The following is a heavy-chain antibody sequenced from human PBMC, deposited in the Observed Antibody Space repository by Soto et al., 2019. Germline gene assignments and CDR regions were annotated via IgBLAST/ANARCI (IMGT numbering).Heavy chain of an antibody. Sequence: GGSLRLSCAASGFTVSSNYMSWVRQVPGKGLEWVSVIYSSGSTYYAESVKGRCTISRDNSKNTLYLQMNSLRAEDTAVYYCAREQAQESIDSSPRYYYGMDVWGQGTTVTVSS. CDR2: IYSSGST. CDR1: GFTVSSNY. CDR3: AREQAQESIDSSPRYYYGMDV. D-gene: IGHD6-13*01. J-gene: IGHJ6*01. V-gene: IGHV3-53*01.